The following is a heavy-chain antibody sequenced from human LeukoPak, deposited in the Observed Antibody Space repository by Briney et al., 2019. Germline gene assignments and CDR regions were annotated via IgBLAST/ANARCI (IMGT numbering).Heavy chain of an antibody. CDR2: IYYSGST. D-gene: IGHD1-14*01. Sequence: SETLSLTCTVSGGSISSSSYYWGWIRQPPGKGLEWIGSIYYSGSTYYNPSLKSRVTISVDTSKNQFSLKLSSVTAADTAVYYCASVDGLPRIIDYWGQGTLVTVSS. CDR3: ASVDGLPRIIDY. J-gene: IGHJ4*02. V-gene: IGHV4-39*07. CDR1: GGSISSSSYY.